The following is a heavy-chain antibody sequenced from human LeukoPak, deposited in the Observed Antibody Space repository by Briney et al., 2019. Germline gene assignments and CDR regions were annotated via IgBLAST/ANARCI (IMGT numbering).Heavy chain of an antibody. Sequence: GGSLRLSCAASGNYWMHWVRQAPGKGLVWVSHINSDGSWTSYADSVKGRFTISRDNAKNSLYLQMNSLRAEDTAVYYCARRLEGYYDSSGYFNWGQGTLVTVSS. CDR1: GNYW. J-gene: IGHJ4*02. D-gene: IGHD3-22*01. CDR2: INSDGSWT. CDR3: ARRLEGYYDSSGYFN. V-gene: IGHV3-74*01.